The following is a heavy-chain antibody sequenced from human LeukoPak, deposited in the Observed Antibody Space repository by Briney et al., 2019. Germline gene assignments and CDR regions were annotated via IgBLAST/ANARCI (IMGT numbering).Heavy chain of an antibody. CDR2: INGDGTVT. V-gene: IGHV3-74*01. CDR1: GFTFNNYW. Sequence: GGSLRLSCAASGFTFNNYWMHWVRQAPGEGLVWVSRINGDGTVTQYADSVKGRFTIPRDNAKSTLHLQMNSLRGEDTAIYHCARQDILTAYYGVDSWGQGTLVTVSS. D-gene: IGHD3-9*01. J-gene: IGHJ4*02. CDR3: ARQDILTAYYGVDS.